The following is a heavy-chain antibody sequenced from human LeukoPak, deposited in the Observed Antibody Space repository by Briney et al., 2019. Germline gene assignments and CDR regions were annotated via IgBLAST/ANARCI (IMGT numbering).Heavy chain of an antibody. CDR2: INPSGGST. V-gene: IGHV1-46*01. D-gene: IGHD3-16*02. CDR1: GYTFTSYY. CDR3: ARTLSTGYTPHYGMDV. Sequence: ASVKVSCKASGYTFTSYYMHWVRQAPGQGLEWTGIINPSGGSTSYAQKFQGRVTMTRDTSTSTVYMELSSLRSEDTAVYYCARTLSTGYTPHYGMDVWGQGTTVTVSS. J-gene: IGHJ6*02.